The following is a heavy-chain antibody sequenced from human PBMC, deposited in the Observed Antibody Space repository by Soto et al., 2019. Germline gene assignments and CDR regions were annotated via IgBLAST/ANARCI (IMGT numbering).Heavy chain of an antibody. J-gene: IGHJ4*02. CDR2: INPSGGST. D-gene: IGHD6-13*01. CDR3: AGVAVGAAAPGY. CDR1: GYTFTSYY. Sequence: QVQLVQSGAEVKKPGASVKVSCKASGYTFTSYYMHWVRQAPGQGLEWMGIINPSGGSTSYAQKFQGRVTHSRDTGASAVYIGLSSLRSADTAVYYRAGVAVGAAAPGYWGQGTPVTVSS. V-gene: IGHV1-46*01.